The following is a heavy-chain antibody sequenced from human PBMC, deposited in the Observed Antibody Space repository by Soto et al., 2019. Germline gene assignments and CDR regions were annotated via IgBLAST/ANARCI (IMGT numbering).Heavy chain of an antibody. Sequence: QITLKESGPTLVKPTQTLTLTCIVSVFSFTADGVGVGWIRQPPGKALEWLSLIYWDDDTRYSASLKSRRTITHDPSTNLVVPSMTNRDRVDPVTYFCGVAFGRTYSPNHSFDVWGQGTGVIVSS. V-gene: IGHV2-5*02. CDR3: GVAFGRTYSPNHSFDV. D-gene: IGHD2-21*01. J-gene: IGHJ3*01. CDR1: VFSFTADGVG. CDR2: IYWDDDT.